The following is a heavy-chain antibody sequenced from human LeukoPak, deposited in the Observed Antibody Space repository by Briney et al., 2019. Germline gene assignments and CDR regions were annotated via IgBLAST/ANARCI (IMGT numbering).Heavy chain of an antibody. J-gene: IGHJ4*02. V-gene: IGHV4-59*01. CDR1: GGSISSYY. Sequence: SETLSLTCTVSGGSISSYYWSWIRQPPGKGLEWIGYIYYSGSTNYNPSLKSRVTIPVDTSKNQFSLKLSSVTAADTAVYYCARDRDGYNPTYDYWGQGTLVTVSS. CDR3: ARDRDGYNPTYDY. CDR2: IYYSGST. D-gene: IGHD5-24*01.